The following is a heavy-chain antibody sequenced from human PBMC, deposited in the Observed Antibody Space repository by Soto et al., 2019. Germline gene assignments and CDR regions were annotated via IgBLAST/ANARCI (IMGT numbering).Heavy chain of an antibody. CDR3: ARDFAYGSGSYYNVLDY. V-gene: IGHV1-69*13. CDR2: IIPIFGTA. J-gene: IGHJ4*02. Sequence: GASVKVSCKASVGTFSSYAISWVRQAPGKGLEWMGGIIPIFGTANYAQKFQGRVTITADESTSTAYMELSSLRSEDTAAYYCARDFAYGSGSYYNVLDYWGQGTLVTVSS. D-gene: IGHD3-10*01. CDR1: VGTFSSYA.